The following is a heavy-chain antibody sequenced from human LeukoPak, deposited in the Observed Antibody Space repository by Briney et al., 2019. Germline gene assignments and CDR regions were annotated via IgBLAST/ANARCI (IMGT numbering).Heavy chain of an antibody. J-gene: IGHJ5*02. Sequence: HGRSLRLSCAASGFTFSSYAMHWVRQAPGKGLEWVAVISYDGSNKYYADSVKGRFTISRDNSKNTLYLQMNSLRAEDTAVYYCARDAYCTNGVCYTYNWFDPWGQGTLVTVSS. CDR2: ISYDGSNK. CDR3: ARDAYCTNGVCYTYNWFDP. D-gene: IGHD2-8*01. V-gene: IGHV3-30*04. CDR1: GFTFSSYA.